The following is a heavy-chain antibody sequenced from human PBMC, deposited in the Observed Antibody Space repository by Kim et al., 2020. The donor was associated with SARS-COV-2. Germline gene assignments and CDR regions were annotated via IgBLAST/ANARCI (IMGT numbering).Heavy chain of an antibody. Sequence: ASVKVSCKASGYTFTGYYMHWVRQAPGQGLEWMGRINPNSGGTNYAQKFQGRVTMTRDTSISTAYMELSRLRSDDTAVYYCARRMYGVNSFECDYWGQGTLVTVSS. V-gene: IGHV1-2*06. J-gene: IGHJ4*02. CDR1: GYTFTGYY. CDR3: ARRMYGVNSFECDY. CDR2: INPNSGGT. D-gene: IGHD4-17*01.